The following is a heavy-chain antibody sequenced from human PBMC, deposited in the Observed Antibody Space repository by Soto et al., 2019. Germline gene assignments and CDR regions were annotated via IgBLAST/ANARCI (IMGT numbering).Heavy chain of an antibody. CDR2: ISGSGGST. V-gene: IGHV3-23*01. CDR1: GFTLSSFA. D-gene: IGHD3-3*01. CDR3: AKAGGIRFLEWFPVDP. Sequence: GGSLRLSCAASGFTLSSFAMSWVRQAPGKGLEWVSAISGSGGSTYYADSVKGRFTISRDNSKNTLYLQMNSLRAEDTAVYYCAKAGGIRFLEWFPVDPWGQGTLVTVSS. J-gene: IGHJ5*02.